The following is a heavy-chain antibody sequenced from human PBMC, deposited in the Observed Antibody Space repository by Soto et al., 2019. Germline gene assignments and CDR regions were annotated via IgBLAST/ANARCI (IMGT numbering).Heavy chain of an antibody. D-gene: IGHD3-22*01. CDR3: ARQIYDSDTGPNFQYYFDS. J-gene: IGHJ4*02. CDR1: EYSFAGYW. V-gene: IGHV5-10-1*01. Sequence: PGESLKISCKGSEYSFAGYWITWVRQKPGKGLAWMGRIDPSDSQTYYSPSFRGHVTISVTKSITTVFLQWSSLRASDTAMYYCARQIYDSDTGPNFQYYFDSWGQGTLVTVSS. CDR2: IDPSDSQT.